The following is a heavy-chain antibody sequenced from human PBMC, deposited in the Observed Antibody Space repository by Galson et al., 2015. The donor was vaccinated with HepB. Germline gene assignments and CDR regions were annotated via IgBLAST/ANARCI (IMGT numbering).Heavy chain of an antibody. CDR1: GFTFSSYA. Sequence: SLRLSCAASGFTFSSYAMHWVRQAPGKGLEWVAVISYDGGNKYYADSVKGRFTISRDNSKNTLYLQMNSLRAEDTAVYYCARVHCSGGNCYSFGAFDIWGQGTMVTVSS. CDR2: ISYDGGNK. V-gene: IGHV3-30*04. D-gene: IGHD2-15*01. CDR3: ARVHCSGGNCYSFGAFDI. J-gene: IGHJ3*02.